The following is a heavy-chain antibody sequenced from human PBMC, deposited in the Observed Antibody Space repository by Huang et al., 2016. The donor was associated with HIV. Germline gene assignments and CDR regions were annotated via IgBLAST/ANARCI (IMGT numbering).Heavy chain of an antibody. CDR3: ARGRTRSSLYDSYYGLDV. V-gene: IGHV1-69*01. CDR2: NIPSFGTA. Sequence: QVQLVQSGAEVKKPGSSVKVSCKASGGPFSTYAISWVRQAPGQGLEWMGGNIPSFGTANYAQKFQGTVTITADEFTSTAYMELSSLRSEDTALYYCARGRTRSSLYDSYYGLDVWGQGTTVTVSS. CDR1: GGPFSTYA. D-gene: IGHD6-6*01. J-gene: IGHJ6*02.